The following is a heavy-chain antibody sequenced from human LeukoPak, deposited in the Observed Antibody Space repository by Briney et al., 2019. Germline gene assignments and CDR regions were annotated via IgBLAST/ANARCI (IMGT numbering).Heavy chain of an antibody. D-gene: IGHD3-10*01. CDR2: INPNSGGT. CDR1: GYTFTSYD. J-gene: IGHJ4*02. CDR3: ARGRITMVRGVTVKFDY. V-gene: IGHV1-2*02. Sequence: ASVKVSCKASGYTFTSYDMNWVRQATGQGLEWMGWINPNSGGTNYAQKFQGRVTMTRDTSISTAYMELSRLRSDDTAVYYCARGRITMVRGVTVKFDYWGQGTLVTVSS.